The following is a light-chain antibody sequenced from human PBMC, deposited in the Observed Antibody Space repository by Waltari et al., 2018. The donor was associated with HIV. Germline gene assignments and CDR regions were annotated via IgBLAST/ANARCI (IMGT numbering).Light chain of an antibody. J-gene: IGKJ1*01. CDR1: QNVITN. CDR3: QQYNKWPRT. V-gene: IGKV3-15*01. Sequence: EIVMTQSPATLSVSPGARVTSSCTASQNVITNLAWYQQKPGQAPRLLIYGASTRATGIPPRFSGGGSGTEFTLTIGSLQSEDFTFYYCQQYNKWPRTFGQGTKVEVK. CDR2: GAS.